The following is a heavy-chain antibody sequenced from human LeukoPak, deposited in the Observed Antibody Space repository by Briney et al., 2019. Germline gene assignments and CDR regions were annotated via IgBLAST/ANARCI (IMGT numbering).Heavy chain of an antibody. CDR1: GFTFSSTW. D-gene: IGHD2-15*01. J-gene: IGHJ4*02. CDR3: AKIPPWAALFDY. V-gene: IGHV3-74*01. CDR2: INSDGSIV. Sequence: PGGSLRLSCAASGFTFSSTWMNWVRQAPGKGPVWVSRINSDGSIVTYADSVKGRFTISRDNSKNTLYLQMNSLRAEDTAVYYCAKIPPWAALFDYWGQGTLVTVSS.